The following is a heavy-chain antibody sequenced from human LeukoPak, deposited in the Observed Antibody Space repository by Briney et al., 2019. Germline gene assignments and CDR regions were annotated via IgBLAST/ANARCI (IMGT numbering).Heavy chain of an antibody. J-gene: IGHJ6*03. CDR1: GFTVSSNY. CDR2: IYSGGST. CDR3: ARGGGSYSYYYYYMDV. V-gene: IGHV3-53*01. Sequence: GSLRLSCAASGFTVSSNYMSWVRQAPGKGLEWVSVIYSGGSTYYADSVKGRFTISRDNSKNTLYLQMNSLRAEDTAVYYCARGGGSYSYYYYYMDVWGKGTTVTISS. D-gene: IGHD1-26*01.